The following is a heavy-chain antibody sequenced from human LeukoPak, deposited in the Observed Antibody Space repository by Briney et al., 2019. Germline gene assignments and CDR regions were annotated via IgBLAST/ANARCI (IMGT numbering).Heavy chain of an antibody. V-gene: IGHV4-34*01. J-gene: IGHJ6*03. CDR3: ARGGEPRTHYYYYYYMDV. D-gene: IGHD3-10*01. CDR2: INHSGST. CDR1: GGSFSGYY. Sequence: SETLSLTCAVYGGSFSGYYWSWIRQPPGKGLEWIGEINHSGSTNYNPSLKSRVTISVDTSKNQSSLKLSSVTAADTAVYYCARGGEPRTHYYYYYYMDVWGKGTTVTVSS.